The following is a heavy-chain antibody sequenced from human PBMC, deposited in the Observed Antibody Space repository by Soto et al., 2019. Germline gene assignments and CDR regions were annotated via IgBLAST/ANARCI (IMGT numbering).Heavy chain of an antibody. D-gene: IGHD1-1*01. J-gene: IGHJ2*01. V-gene: IGHV3-23*01. CDR2: VTGSGSTT. Sequence: GGSLRLSCAASGFTFSSYAMSWVRQAPGKGLEWVSSVTGSGSTTNYADSVKGRFTISRDNSKNTLYLQMNSLRAEDTAVYYCAKVATGYWYFDLWGRGTLVTVSS. CDR3: AKVATGYWYFDL. CDR1: GFTFSSYA.